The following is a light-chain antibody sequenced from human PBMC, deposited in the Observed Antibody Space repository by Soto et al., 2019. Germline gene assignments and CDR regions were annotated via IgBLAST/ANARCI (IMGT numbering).Light chain of an antibody. V-gene: IGKV3-15*01. J-gene: IGKJ2*01. CDR1: QGIDSN. CDR3: QHHDNWPPYT. CDR2: GAS. Sequence: IVMTQSPVTLSVSPGEVATLSCWASQGIDSNLAWYQQKPGQAPRLIMYGASTRAAGIPARFRGSGSGTEVTLTISSLQAEDAAGYYRQHHDNWPPYTFGQGTKLEIK.